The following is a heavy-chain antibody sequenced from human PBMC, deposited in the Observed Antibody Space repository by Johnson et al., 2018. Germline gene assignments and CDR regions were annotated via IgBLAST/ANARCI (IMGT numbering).Heavy chain of an antibody. Sequence: VQLVESGGGLVQXGRSXRLXCAASGFTFDDYAMHWVRQAPGKGLEWVSGISWNSGSIGYADSVKGRFTISRDNAKNSLYLQMNSLRAEDTALYYCAKDVDFVGAGVDYYGRDVWGQGTTVTVSS. V-gene: IGHV3-9*01. D-gene: IGHD1-26*01. CDR2: ISWNSGSI. J-gene: IGHJ6*02. CDR3: AKDVDFVGAGVDYYGRDV. CDR1: GFTFDDYA.